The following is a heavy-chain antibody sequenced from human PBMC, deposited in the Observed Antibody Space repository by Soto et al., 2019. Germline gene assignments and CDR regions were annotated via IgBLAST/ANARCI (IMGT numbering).Heavy chain of an antibody. Sequence: QVQLVQSGPEVKKPGASVKVSCKASAYTFNTYGISWVRRAPGQGLEWMRWFSGHNGQTNYAQKFRGRVTITTDTATSTAYMEVRSLRSADTAIDDCARDGRKQLWVEGRNAMDVWGQGTTVTVSS. CDR2: FSGHNGQT. D-gene: IGHD5-18*01. CDR3: ARDGRKQLWVEGRNAMDV. J-gene: IGHJ6*02. V-gene: IGHV1-18*01. CDR1: AYTFNTYG.